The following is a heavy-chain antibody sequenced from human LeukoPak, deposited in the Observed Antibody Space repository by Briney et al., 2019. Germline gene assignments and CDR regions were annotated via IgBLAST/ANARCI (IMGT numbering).Heavy chain of an antibody. J-gene: IGHJ5*02. Sequence: GSLRLSCAASGFTFSNYAMSWVRQSPGKGLEWIGEINHSGSTNYNPSLKSRVTMSVDTSKNQFSLKLSSVTAADTAVYYCARGLGFCSGGSCSFAWFDPWGQGTLVTVSS. CDR3: ARGLGFCSGGSCSFAWFDP. CDR2: INHSGST. V-gene: IGHV4-34*01. D-gene: IGHD2-15*01. CDR1: GFTFSNYA.